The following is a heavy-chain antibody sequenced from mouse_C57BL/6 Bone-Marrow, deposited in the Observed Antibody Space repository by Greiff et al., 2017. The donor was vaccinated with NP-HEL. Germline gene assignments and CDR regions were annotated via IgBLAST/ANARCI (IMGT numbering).Heavy chain of an antibody. Sequence: EVQLVESGGGLVQPGGSLSLSCAASGFTFTDYYMSWVRQPPGTALAWLGFIRNKANGYTTEYSASVKGRFTISRDNSQSILYLQMNALRAEDSATYYCARSIYYYGSSSLFDYWGQGTTLTVSS. CDR1: GFTFTDYY. CDR3: ARSIYYYGSSSLFDY. V-gene: IGHV7-3*01. D-gene: IGHD1-1*01. CDR2: IRNKANGYTT. J-gene: IGHJ2*01.